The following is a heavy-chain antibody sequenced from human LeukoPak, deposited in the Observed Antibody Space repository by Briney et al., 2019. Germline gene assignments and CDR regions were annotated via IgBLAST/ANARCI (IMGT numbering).Heavy chain of an antibody. Sequence: GGSLRLSCAASGFTFSSYGMHWVRQAPGKGLEWVAVISNDGSKKYYADSVRGRFTISRDNSKNPMYLQMNSLRIEDPAVYYCAREDGGWFDPWGQGTLVTVSS. J-gene: IGHJ5*02. CDR1: GFTFSSYG. CDR3: AREDGGWFDP. D-gene: IGHD4-23*01. CDR2: ISNDGSKK. V-gene: IGHV3-30*03.